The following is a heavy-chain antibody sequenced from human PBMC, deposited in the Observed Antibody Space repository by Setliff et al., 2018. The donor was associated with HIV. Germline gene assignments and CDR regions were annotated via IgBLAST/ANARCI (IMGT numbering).Heavy chain of an antibody. Sequence: SETLSLTCTISGGSITGYFWSWIRQPPGKGLEWIGYIYYSGNTYYSPSLKSRLTISVDTSKNQFSLKLRSVTAADTAVYYCVRAEYSSSSDWFAPWGQGALVTVSS. J-gene: IGHJ5*02. D-gene: IGHD6-6*01. CDR1: GGSITGYF. CDR3: VRAEYSSSSDWFAP. CDR2: IYYSGNT. V-gene: IGHV4-59*12.